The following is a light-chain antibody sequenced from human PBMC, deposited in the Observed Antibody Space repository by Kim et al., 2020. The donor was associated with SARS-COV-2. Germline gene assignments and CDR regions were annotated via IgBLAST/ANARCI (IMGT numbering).Light chain of an antibody. CDR2: DAS. V-gene: IGKV3-11*01. Sequence: LSPGERATLSCRASQSVSSYLAWYQQKPGQAPRLLIYDASNRATGIPARFSGSGSGTDFTLTISSLEPEDFAVYYCQQLSNWPPLTFGGGTKVEI. J-gene: IGKJ4*01. CDR1: QSVSSY. CDR3: QQLSNWPPLT.